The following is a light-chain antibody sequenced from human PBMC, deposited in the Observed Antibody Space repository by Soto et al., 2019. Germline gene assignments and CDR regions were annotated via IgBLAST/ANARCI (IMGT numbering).Light chain of an antibody. Sequence: DIRTTQSPSSLSASVRDRVIITCRASQSISTYLNWYQQKPGKPPKLLIYAASSLQSGVPSRFSGSGSGTQFTLTISSLQPEDFASYYCQQSHSTPPTFGQGTKVDIK. J-gene: IGKJ1*01. CDR1: QSISTY. V-gene: IGKV1-39*01. CDR2: AAS. CDR3: QQSHSTPPT.